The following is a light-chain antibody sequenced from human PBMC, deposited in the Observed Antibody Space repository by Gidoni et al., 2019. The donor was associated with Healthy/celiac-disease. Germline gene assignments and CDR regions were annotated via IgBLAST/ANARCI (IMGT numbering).Light chain of an antibody. Sequence: VLTQSPGTLSLSPGERATLSCRASQSVSSSYLAWYQQKPGQAPRLLIYGASSRATGIPDRLSGSGSGTDFTLTISRLEPEDCAVYYCQQYGSSAWTFGQGTKVEIK. J-gene: IGKJ1*01. CDR3: QQYGSSAWT. CDR1: QSVSSSY. V-gene: IGKV3-20*01. CDR2: GAS.